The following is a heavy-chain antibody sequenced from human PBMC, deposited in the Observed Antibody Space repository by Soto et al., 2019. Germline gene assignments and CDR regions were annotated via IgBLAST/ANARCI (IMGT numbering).Heavy chain of an antibody. CDR1: GGSISSGGYY. CDR2: MYYTRST. D-gene: IGHD6-13*01. J-gene: IGHJ5*02. Sequence: SETLSLTCSVSGGSISSGGYYWSWIRQHPGKGLEWIGYMYYTRSTFYNPSLKSRVIISVDMSKNQFSLKLSSVTAADTAVYYCARGVGIAAAVGWFDPWGQGTLVTVSS. V-gene: IGHV4-31*03. CDR3: ARGVGIAAAVGWFDP.